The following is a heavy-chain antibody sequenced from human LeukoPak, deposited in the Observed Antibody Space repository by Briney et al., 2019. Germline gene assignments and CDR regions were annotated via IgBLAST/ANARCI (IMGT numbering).Heavy chain of an antibody. Sequence: SETLSLTCAVCGGSFSGYYWSWIRQPPGKGLEWIGEINHSGSTNYNPSLKSRVTISVDTSKNQFSLKLSSVTAADTAVNYCARGQGGSSHYYDRGTYYFDYWGQGTLVTVSS. CDR1: GGSFSGYY. J-gene: IGHJ4*02. CDR3: ARGQGGSSHYYDRGTYYFDY. D-gene: IGHD3-22*01. V-gene: IGHV4-34*01. CDR2: INHSGST.